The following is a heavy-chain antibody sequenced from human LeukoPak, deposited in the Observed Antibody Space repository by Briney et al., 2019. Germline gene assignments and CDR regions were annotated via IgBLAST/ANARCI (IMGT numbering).Heavy chain of an antibody. J-gene: IGHJ4*02. Sequence: GESLKISCKGSGYGFTSYWIGWVRPMPGKGLEWRGIIYPGDSDTRYSPSFQGQVTISADKSISTAYLQWSSLKASDTAMYYCARGRGYSYGYENHYFDYWGQGTLVTVSS. D-gene: IGHD5-18*01. CDR2: IYPGDSDT. V-gene: IGHV5-51*01. CDR3: ARGRGYSYGYENHYFDY. CDR1: GYGFTSYW.